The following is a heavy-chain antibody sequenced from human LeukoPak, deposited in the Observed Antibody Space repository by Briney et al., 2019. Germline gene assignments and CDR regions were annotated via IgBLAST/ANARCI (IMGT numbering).Heavy chain of an antibody. Sequence: SETLSLTCTVSGYSISSGDYWGWIRQPPGKGLEWIGSIYHSGSTYYNPSLKSRVTISVDTSKNQFSLKLSSVTAADTAVYYCARYSNYYYYYGMDVWGQGTTVTVSS. CDR3: ARYSNYYYYYGMDV. J-gene: IGHJ6*02. V-gene: IGHV4-38-2*02. CDR2: IYHSGST. D-gene: IGHD2-15*01. CDR1: GYSISSGDY.